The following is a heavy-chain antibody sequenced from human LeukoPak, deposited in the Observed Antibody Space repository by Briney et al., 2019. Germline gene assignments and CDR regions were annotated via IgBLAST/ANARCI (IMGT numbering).Heavy chain of an antibody. V-gene: IGHV3-48*01. CDR3: AREPIAVAGRFDY. CDR1: GFTFSSYS. CDR2: ISSSSSTI. J-gene: IGHJ4*02. D-gene: IGHD6-19*01. Sequence: GGSLRLSCAASGFTFSSYSMNWVRQAPGKGLEWVSYISSSSSTIYYADSVKGRFTISRDNAKNSLYLQMNSLRAEDTAVYYCAREPIAVAGRFDYWGQGTLVTVSS.